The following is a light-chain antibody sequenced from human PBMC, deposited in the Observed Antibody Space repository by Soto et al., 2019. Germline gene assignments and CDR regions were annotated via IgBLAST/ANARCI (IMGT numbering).Light chain of an antibody. Sequence: EIVLTQSPGTVSLSPGERATLSCRASQGVGRNSLAWYQQKPGQAPRLLIFGPSGRATGIPDRFSGSGSGTDSTLTISRLEPEDFAVYYCQLYGNPLTLGGGTKVDIK. V-gene: IGKV3-20*01. CDR1: QGVGRNS. CDR3: QLYGNPLT. J-gene: IGKJ4*01. CDR2: GPS.